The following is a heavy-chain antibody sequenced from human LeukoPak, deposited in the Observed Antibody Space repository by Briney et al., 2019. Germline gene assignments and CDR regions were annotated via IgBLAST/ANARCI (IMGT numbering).Heavy chain of an antibody. CDR1: GFTFSSYA. Sequence: GGSLRLSCAASGFTFSSYAMSWVRQAPGKGLEWVSAICGSGGSTYYADSVKGRFTISRDNSKNTLYLQMNSLRAEDTAVYYCATKYQPDNYYYGMDVWGQGTTVTVSS. CDR3: ATKYQPDNYYYGMDV. CDR2: ICGSGGST. D-gene: IGHD2-2*01. V-gene: IGHV3-23*01. J-gene: IGHJ6*02.